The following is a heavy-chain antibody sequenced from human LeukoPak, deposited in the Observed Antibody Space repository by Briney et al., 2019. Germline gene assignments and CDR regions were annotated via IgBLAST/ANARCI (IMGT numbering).Heavy chain of an antibody. D-gene: IGHD3-10*01. V-gene: IGHV4-30-2*01. CDR1: GGSISSGGYY. J-gene: IGHJ4*02. Sequence: PSQTLSLTCTVSGGSISSGGYYWSWIRQPPGKGLEWIGYIYHSGSTYYNPSLKSRVTISVDRSKNQFSLKLSSVTAADTAVYYCARVPWGRGDFDYWGQGTLVTVSS. CDR3: ARVPWGRGDFDY. CDR2: IYHSGST.